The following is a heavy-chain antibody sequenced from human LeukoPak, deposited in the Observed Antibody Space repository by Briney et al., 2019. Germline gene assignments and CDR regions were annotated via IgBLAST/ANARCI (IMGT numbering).Heavy chain of an antibody. V-gene: IGHV1-58*02. J-gene: IGHJ4*02. D-gene: IGHD1-26*01. Sequence: SVKVSCKASGFTFTSPAMQWVRQARGQRLEWIGWIVVGSGNTNYAQKFQERVTITRDMSTSTAYMELSSLRSEDTAVYYCARETGYSGSHFDYWGQGTLVTVSS. CDR3: ARETGYSGSHFDY. CDR2: IVVGSGNT. CDR1: GFTFTSPA.